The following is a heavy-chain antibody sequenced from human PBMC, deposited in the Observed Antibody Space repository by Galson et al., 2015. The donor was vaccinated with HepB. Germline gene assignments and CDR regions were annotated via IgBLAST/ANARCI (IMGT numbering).Heavy chain of an antibody. J-gene: IGHJ3*02. Sequence: SISGDSVSSNSATWNWIRHSPSRGLEWLGRTYYRSKWYSEYAVSVKSRIIINPDTSKNQFSLQLNSVTPEDTAVYYCGGGNRFDIWGQGTMVTVS. CDR1: GDSVSSNSAT. V-gene: IGHV6-1*01. CDR2: TYYRSKWYS. CDR3: GGGNRFDI.